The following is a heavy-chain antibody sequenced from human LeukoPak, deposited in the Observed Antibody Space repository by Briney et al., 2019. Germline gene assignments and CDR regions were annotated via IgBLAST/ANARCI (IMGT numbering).Heavy chain of an antibody. CDR1: GFTFSDYS. D-gene: IGHD6-13*01. V-gene: IGHV3-21*06. CDR3: ARGPFSSSWSEFDY. CDR2: ISGDSRYI. J-gene: IGHJ4*02. Sequence: GVSLRLSCAASGFTFSDYSLNWVRQAPGKGLEWVSCISGDSRYIYYADSVKGRSTISRDNAQNSLYLHMNNLRAEDTAVYYCARGPFSSSWSEFDYWGQGTLVTVSS.